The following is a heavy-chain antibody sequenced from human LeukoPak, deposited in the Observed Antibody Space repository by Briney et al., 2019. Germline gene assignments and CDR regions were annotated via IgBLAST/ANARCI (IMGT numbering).Heavy chain of an antibody. Sequence: PGGSLRLSCAASGFTFSSYSMSWVRQAPGKGLQWVSYISSNIITTYYADSVRGRFIVSRDNAKNSLYLQINSLRAEDTAVYYCAGSTLWSGXFQYWGQGTLVTVSS. CDR1: GFTFSSYS. V-gene: IGHV3-48*01. J-gene: IGHJ1*01. D-gene: IGHD3-3*01. CDR2: ISSNIITT. CDR3: AGSTLWSGXFQY.